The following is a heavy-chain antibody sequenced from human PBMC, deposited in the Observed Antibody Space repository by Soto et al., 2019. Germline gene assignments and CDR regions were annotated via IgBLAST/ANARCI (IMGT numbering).Heavy chain of an antibody. CDR2: IKSKADGVTT. J-gene: IGHJ4*02. V-gene: IGHV3-15*01. CDR1: GFTFSDAW. D-gene: IGHD6-13*01. Sequence: GESLRLSCPASGFTFSDAWMSWFRQAPGMGLEWVGHIKSKADGVTTDYATPVRGRFTISRDDSKNTLYLQMNSLKTEDTAVYYCTTDPPAAAGSIFDHWGQET. CDR3: TTDPPAAAGSIFDH.